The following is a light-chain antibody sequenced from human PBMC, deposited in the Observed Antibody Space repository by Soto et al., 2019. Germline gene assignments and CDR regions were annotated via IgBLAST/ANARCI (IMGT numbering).Light chain of an antibody. J-gene: IGKJ4*01. Sequence: DIQMTQSPSTLSASVGDRVTITCRASQSISSWLAWYQQKPGKAPKLLIYKASSLESGVPLRFSGSGSGTEFSLTISSLQPDDFATYYCQQYNSYSPLTFGGGTKWEIK. CDR3: QQYNSYSPLT. CDR1: QSISSW. CDR2: KAS. V-gene: IGKV1-5*03.